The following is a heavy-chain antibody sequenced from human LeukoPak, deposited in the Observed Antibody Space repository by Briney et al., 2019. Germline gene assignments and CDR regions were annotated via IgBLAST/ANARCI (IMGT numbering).Heavy chain of an antibody. CDR3: AKDLRKSRNHFGELLEDY. D-gene: IGHD3-10*01. Sequence: GGSLRLSCAASGFTFSSYAMSWVRQAPGKGLEWVSAISGSGGSTYYADSVKDRFTISRDNSKNTLYLQMNSLRAEGTAVYYCAKDLRKSRNHFGELLEDYWGQGTLVTVSS. CDR2: ISGSGGST. V-gene: IGHV3-23*01. CDR1: GFTFSSYA. J-gene: IGHJ4*02.